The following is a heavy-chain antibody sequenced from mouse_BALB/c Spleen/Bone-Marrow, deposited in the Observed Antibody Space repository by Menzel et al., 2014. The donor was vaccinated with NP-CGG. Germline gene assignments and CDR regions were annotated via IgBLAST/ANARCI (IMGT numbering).Heavy chain of an antibody. CDR1: GFNIKDTY. Sequence: EVQLQQSGAELVKPGVSVKLSCTASGFNIKDTYMHWVKQRPEQGLEWIGRIDPANGNSKYDPKFQGKATITADTLSNTAHLHLSSLTSEDTAVYYCANDWFAYWGQGTLVTVSA. D-gene: IGHD2-3*01. CDR3: ANDWFAY. V-gene: IGHV14-3*02. J-gene: IGHJ3*01. CDR2: IDPANGNS.